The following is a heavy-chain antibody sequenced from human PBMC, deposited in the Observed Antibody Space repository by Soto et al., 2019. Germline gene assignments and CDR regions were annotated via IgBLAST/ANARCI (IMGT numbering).Heavy chain of an antibody. CDR1: GFTFNIYA. CDR2: ISFDGTKK. Sequence: VGSLRLSCAASGFTFNIYALHWFRQAPGKDLEWVAVISFDGTKKYYSDSVKGRFTISRDNLKNTLYLQMNNLRVEDAALYFCAREDDYGYRYINYGLDVWGQGTTVTVSS. D-gene: IGHD4-17*01. CDR3: AREDDYGYRYINYGLDV. V-gene: IGHV3-30-3*01. J-gene: IGHJ6*02.